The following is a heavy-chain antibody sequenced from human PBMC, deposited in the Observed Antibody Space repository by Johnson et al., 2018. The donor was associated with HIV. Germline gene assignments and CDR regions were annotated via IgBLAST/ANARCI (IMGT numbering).Heavy chain of an antibody. Sequence: VQLVESGGGLVHPGGSLRLSCAASGFTVSSNYMNWVRQAPGKGLEWVSVIYSGGSTYYADSVKGRFTISRDNSKNTLYLQMNSLSDEDTAMYYCAKNRYPSLGGTMVQGPPRDAFDIWGQGTMVTVSS. CDR3: AKNRYPSLGGTMVQGPPRDAFDI. D-gene: IGHD3-10*01. V-gene: IGHV3-66*01. CDR1: GFTVSSNY. J-gene: IGHJ3*02. CDR2: IYSGGST.